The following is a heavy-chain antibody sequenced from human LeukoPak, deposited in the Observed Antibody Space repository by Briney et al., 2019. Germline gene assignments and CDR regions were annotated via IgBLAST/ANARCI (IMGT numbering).Heavy chain of an antibody. CDR2: IYPGDSET. D-gene: IGHD4-23*01. CDR3: ARHTNDYGGYGDY. Sequence: KPGESLKISWKGSGSSFTTCWLGWVRQMPGKGLEWVGIIYPGDSETRYSPSFQGQVTISADKSISAAYLQWSSLKASDTAMYYCARHTNDYGGYGDYWGQGTLVTVSS. J-gene: IGHJ4*02. CDR1: GSSFTTCW. V-gene: IGHV5-51*01.